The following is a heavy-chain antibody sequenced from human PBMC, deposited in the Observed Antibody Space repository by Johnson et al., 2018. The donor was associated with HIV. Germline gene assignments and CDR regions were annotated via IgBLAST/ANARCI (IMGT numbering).Heavy chain of an antibody. D-gene: IGHD6-13*01. J-gene: IGHJ3*02. V-gene: IGHV3-30*03. Sequence: QVQLVESGGGVVQPGRSLRLSCAASGFTFSSYGMHWVRQAPGKGLEWVAVISYDGSNKYYADSVKGRFTISRDNSKNTLYLQMNSLTGEDTAVYYCARNSHSSNWYEWEAFDIWGQGTMVTVSS. CDR1: GFTFSSYG. CDR2: ISYDGSNK. CDR3: ARNSHSSNWYEWEAFDI.